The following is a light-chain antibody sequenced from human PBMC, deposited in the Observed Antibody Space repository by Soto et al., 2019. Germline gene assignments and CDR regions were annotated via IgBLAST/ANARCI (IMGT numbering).Light chain of an antibody. CDR3: QQYGSTPFT. CDR1: QSVSSTY. J-gene: IGKJ3*01. CDR2: GAS. Sequence: EIVVTQSPGTLSLSPGERATLSRRASQSVSSTYLAWYQQKPGQAPRLLIYGASSRASVIPDRFSGSGSGTDLTLIISRLEPEEFAMYYCQQYGSTPFTFGPGTKVDVK. V-gene: IGKV3-20*01.